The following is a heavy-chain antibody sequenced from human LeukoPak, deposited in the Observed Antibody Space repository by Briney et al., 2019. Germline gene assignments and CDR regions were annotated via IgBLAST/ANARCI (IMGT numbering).Heavy chain of an antibody. CDR1: GSIFTDHY. Sequence: ASVKVSCKVSGSIFTDHYIHWVRQAPGQGLEWMGWIKPNNGDTIYAQRFQGRVTMTRDTSVTTAYLEIDRLTSDDTAVYYCAREKWGKDYWGQGTLVTVSS. D-gene: IGHD2-8*01. CDR3: AREKWGKDY. V-gene: IGHV1-2*02. J-gene: IGHJ4*02. CDR2: IKPNNGDT.